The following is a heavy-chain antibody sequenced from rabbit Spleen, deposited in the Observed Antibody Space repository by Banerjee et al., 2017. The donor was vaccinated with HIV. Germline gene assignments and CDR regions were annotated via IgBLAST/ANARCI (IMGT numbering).Heavy chain of an antibody. CDR3: ARAIVPWLGLTRLDL. V-gene: IGHV1S45*01. Sequence: EQLLESGGGLVKPEGSLKLSCTASGFSFSNKAVMCWVRQAPGKGLEWIACINTGSSSSTWYASWAKGRFTISKTSSTTVTLQMTSLTAADTATYFCARAIVPWLGLTRLDLWGQGTLVTVS. D-gene: IGHD4-1*01. CDR1: GFSFSNKAV. J-gene: IGHJ3*01. CDR2: INTGSSSST.